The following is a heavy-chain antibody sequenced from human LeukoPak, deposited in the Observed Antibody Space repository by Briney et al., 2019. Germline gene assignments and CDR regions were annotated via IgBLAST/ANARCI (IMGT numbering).Heavy chain of an antibody. Sequence: GASVKVSCKASGYTFTSYGISWVRQAPGQGLEWMGWISAYNGNTNYAQKLQGRVTMTTDTSTSTAYMELRSLRSGDTVVYYCARVQSGYDFDYWGQGTLVTVSS. CDR3: ARVQSGYDFDY. V-gene: IGHV1-18*01. CDR2: ISAYNGNT. CDR1: GYTFTSYG. D-gene: IGHD3-10*01. J-gene: IGHJ4*02.